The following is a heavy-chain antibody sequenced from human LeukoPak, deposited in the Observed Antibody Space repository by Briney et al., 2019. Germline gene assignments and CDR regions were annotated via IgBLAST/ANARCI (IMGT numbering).Heavy chain of an antibody. CDR3: TRLSGGNSDSYYYGLDV. D-gene: IGHD4-23*01. Sequence: QPGGSLKLSCAASGFTFSGSAIHWVRQASGKGLEWVARIKTKAESYATAYVASVNGRFTISRDDSKNTAYLQMDSLKTEDTAMYYCTRLSGGNSDSYYYGLDVWGQGTTVTVSS. CDR2: IKTKAESYAT. J-gene: IGHJ6*02. V-gene: IGHV3-73*01. CDR1: GFTFSGSA.